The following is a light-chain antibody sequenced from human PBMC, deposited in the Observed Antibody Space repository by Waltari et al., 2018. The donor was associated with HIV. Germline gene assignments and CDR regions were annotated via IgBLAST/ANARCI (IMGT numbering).Light chain of an antibody. J-gene: IGLJ3*02. CDR1: TSNIGRKT. CDR2: YNS. V-gene: IGLV1-44*01. Sequence: QSVLTQPPSASGTPGQRVTISCSGSTSNIGRKTVNWYQQLPGTAPKLLIHYNSQRPSGAPDRFSVSKSGTSASLAISGIQAEDEADYDYASWDASLNVPVFGGGTKLTVL. CDR3: ASWDASLNVPV.